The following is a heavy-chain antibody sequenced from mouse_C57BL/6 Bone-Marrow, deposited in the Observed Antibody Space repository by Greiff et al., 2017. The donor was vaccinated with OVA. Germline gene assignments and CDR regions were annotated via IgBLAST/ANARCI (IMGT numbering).Heavy chain of an antibody. CDR1: GFNIKDDY. Sequence: VQLQQSGAELVRPGASVKLSCTASGFNIKDDYMHWVKQRPEQGLEWIGWIDPANGDPEYASKFQGKATITADTSSNTAYLQLSSLTSEDTAVYYCTTGLGGFAYWGQGTLVTVSA. CDR3: TTGLGGFAY. V-gene: IGHV14-4*01. CDR2: IDPANGDP. J-gene: IGHJ3*01. D-gene: IGHD2-4*01.